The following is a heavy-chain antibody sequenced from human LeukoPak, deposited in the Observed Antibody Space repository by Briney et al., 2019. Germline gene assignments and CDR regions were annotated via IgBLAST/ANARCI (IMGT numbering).Heavy chain of an antibody. CDR2: IWYDVSIQ. J-gene: IGHJ4*02. V-gene: IGHV3-33*01. CDR1: GFTFSSYG. D-gene: IGHD2-15*01. Sequence: VGSLRLSCAASGFTFSSYGMHWVRQAPGKGLEWVAAIWYDVSIQYYADSVKGRFTISRDNSKNTLYLQMDSRRAEDTAVYYCARAGYCSGGSCYGSDYWGQGTLVSVSS. CDR3: ARAGYCSGGSCYGSDY.